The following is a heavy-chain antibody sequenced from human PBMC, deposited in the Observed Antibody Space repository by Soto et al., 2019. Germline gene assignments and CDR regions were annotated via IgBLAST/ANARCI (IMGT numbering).Heavy chain of an antibody. CDR2: IYHSGST. CDR1: GGSISSGGYS. CDR3: ARLQYGYDGFDI. Sequence: SETLSLTCAVSGGSISSGGYSWSWIRQPPGKGLECIGYIYHSGSTYYNPSLKSRVTISVDRSKNQFSLKLSSVTAADTAVYYCARLQYGYDGFDIWGQGTMVTVSS. J-gene: IGHJ3*02. D-gene: IGHD4-17*01. V-gene: IGHV4-30-2*01.